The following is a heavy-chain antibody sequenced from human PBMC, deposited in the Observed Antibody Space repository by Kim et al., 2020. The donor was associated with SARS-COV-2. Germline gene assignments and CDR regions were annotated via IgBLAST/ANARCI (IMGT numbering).Heavy chain of an antibody. V-gene: IGHV3-9*01. CDR1: GFTFNNYV. D-gene: IGHD3-16*01. Sequence: GGSLRLSCAASGFTFNNYVLHWVRQVPGKGLEWLSGITWNSDALGYADSVQGRFTISRDNAKNSLYLHMNSLRAEDTAIYYCARDYFVDLGGLDVWGQG. CDR3: ARDYFVDLGGLDV. CDR2: ITWNSDAL. J-gene: IGHJ6*02.